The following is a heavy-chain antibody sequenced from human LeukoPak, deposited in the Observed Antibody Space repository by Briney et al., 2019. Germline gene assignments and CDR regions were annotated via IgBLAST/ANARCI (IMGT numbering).Heavy chain of an antibody. V-gene: IGHV3-48*01. D-gene: IGHD3-22*01. CDR2: ISSSSSII. Sequence: GGSLRLSCAASGFTFSTFSMNWVRQAPGKGLEWVSYISSSSSIIYYADSVKGRFTISRDNSKRTCYLQMDSLRVEDTAVYYCARETSSEIIGGMDVRGQGTMVTVTS. J-gene: IGHJ6*02. CDR3: ARETSSEIIGGMDV. CDR1: GFTFSTFS.